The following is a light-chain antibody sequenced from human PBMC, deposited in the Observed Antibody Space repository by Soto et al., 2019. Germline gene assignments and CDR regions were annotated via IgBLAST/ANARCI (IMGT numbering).Light chain of an antibody. V-gene: IGKV1-27*01. Sequence: DTQMTQSPSSLSASIGDRVTLTCRASEGISNYLALYQQKPGKVPKLLIFGASTLQSGVSSRFSGSGYGTEFTLTIDSLQPEDVAIYYCQKYNSIPRTFGPGTKVDI. J-gene: IGKJ3*01. CDR1: EGISNY. CDR2: GAS. CDR3: QKYNSIPRT.